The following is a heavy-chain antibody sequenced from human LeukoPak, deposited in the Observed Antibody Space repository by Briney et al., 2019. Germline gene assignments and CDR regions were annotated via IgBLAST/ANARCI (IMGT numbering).Heavy chain of an antibody. Sequence: PGGSLRLSCAASGFTFSSYGMSWVRQAPGKGLEWVSAISGSGGSTYYADSVKGRFTISGDNSKNTLYLQMNSLRAEDTAVYYCAKGQDYYDSSGPDAFDIWGQGTMVTVSS. CDR2: ISGSGGST. CDR1: GFTFSSYG. J-gene: IGHJ3*02. D-gene: IGHD3-22*01. V-gene: IGHV3-23*01. CDR3: AKGQDYYDSSGPDAFDI.